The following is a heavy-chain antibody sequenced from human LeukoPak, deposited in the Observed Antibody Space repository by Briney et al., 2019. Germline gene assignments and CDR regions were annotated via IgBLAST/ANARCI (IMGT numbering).Heavy chain of an antibody. CDR2: ISGDGGST. V-gene: IGHV3-43*02. CDR3: AKDFRLCITMKGAYMDV. Sequence: GGSLRLSCAASGFTFDDYAMHWVRQAPGKGLEWVSIISGDGGSTYYADSVKGRFTISRDNSKNSLYLQMNSLRTEDTALYYCAKDFRLCITMKGAYMDVWGKGTTVTVSS. CDR1: GFTFDDYA. D-gene: IGHD3-22*01. J-gene: IGHJ6*03.